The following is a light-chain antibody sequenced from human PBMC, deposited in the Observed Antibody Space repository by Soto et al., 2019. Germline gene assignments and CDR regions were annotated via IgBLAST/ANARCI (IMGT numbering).Light chain of an antibody. Sequence: DIHMTHSPSSLSASVGDRVTITCRASQSISSYLNWYQQKPGKAPNLLIYGASTLKSGVPSRFSGSGSGTEFTLTISSLQPDDFATYYRQHYNSYSEAFGQGTKVEIX. V-gene: IGKV1-5*01. CDR1: QSISSY. CDR2: GAS. J-gene: IGKJ1*01. CDR3: QHYNSYSEA.